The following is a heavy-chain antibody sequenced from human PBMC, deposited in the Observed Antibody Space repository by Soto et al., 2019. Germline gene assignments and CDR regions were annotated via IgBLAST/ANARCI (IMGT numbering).Heavy chain of an antibody. V-gene: IGHV3-23*01. CDR2: ISRSGDST. CDR3: ARVDTAMVFDY. D-gene: IGHD5-18*01. CDR1: GFTFSSYA. J-gene: IGHJ4*02. Sequence: EVQLLESGGGLVQPGGSLRLSCAASGFTFSSYAMSWVRQAPGKGLEWVSVISRSGDSTYYEDSVKSRFTISRDNSKNTLYLQMNRLRAEDTAVYYCARVDTAMVFDYWGQGTLVTVSS.